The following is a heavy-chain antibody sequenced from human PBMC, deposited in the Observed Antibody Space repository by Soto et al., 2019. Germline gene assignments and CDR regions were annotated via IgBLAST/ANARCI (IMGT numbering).Heavy chain of an antibody. CDR1: GFTFSNYG. CDR2: IWYDGSNK. D-gene: IGHD2-15*01. CDR3: ARADIGTYSMGV. J-gene: IGHJ6*02. Sequence: QVQLVESGGGVVQPGRSLRLSCAASGFTFSNYGMHWVRQAPGKGLEWVAVIWYDGSNKYYADSVKGRFTISKDNSKNTLYLQISSLRAEDTAVYYCARADIGTYSMGVWGQGTTVTVSS. V-gene: IGHV3-33*01.